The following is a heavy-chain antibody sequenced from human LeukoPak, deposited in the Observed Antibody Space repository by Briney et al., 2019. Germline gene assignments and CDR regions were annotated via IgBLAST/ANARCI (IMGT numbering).Heavy chain of an antibody. CDR2: ITSDGSA. Sequence: GGSLRLPCAASGFTFSSFGMRWVRHAPGKGLGWVSRITSDGSANYTASVKRRFTSSRDNSTNTVSLQMKSLRVGDTGLYYCARAASEIGCYYPVYFLHWGEGSQVTVS. V-gene: IGHV3-74*01. J-gene: IGHJ1*01. D-gene: IGHD3-22*01. CDR1: GFTFSSFG. CDR3: ARAASEIGCYYPVYFLH.